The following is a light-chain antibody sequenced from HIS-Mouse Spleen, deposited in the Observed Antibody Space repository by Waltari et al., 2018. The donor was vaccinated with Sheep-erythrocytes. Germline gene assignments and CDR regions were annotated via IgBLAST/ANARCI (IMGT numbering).Light chain of an antibody. CDR1: SSDVGGYTY. J-gene: IGLJ1*01. CDR2: EVS. V-gene: IGLV2-8*01. CDR3: SSYAGSNNYV. Sequence: QSALTQPPSASGSPGQSVPISCTGTSSDVGGYTYLSWYQQHPGKAPKLMIYEVSKRPSGVPERFSGSKSGNTASLTVSGLQAEDEADYYCSSYAGSNNYVFGTGTKVTVL.